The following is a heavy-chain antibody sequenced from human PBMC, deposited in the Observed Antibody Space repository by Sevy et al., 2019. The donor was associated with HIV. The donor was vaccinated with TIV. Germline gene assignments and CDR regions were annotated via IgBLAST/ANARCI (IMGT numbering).Heavy chain of an antibody. Sequence: ASVKVSCQASGYTFTNYRITWVRQAPGQGLEWMGWISPFNGDTNSAQKPQGRVTMITDTSTDTAYMELRGLRSDDTAIYYCARAYCSGGRCYSLAYWGQGTLVTVSS. CDR1: GYTFTNYR. J-gene: IGHJ4*02. V-gene: IGHV1-18*01. CDR3: ARAYCSGGRCYSLAY. CDR2: ISPFNGDT. D-gene: IGHD2-15*01.